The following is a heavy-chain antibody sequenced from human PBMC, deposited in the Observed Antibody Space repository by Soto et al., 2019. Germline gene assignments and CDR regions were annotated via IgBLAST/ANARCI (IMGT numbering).Heavy chain of an antibody. V-gene: IGHV3-23*01. J-gene: IGHJ3*02. Sequence: WWSLRLSCAVSGFTFSSYARSWVRQAPGKGLEWVSAISGSGGSTYYADSVKGRFIISRDNSKNTLYLQMNSLRAEDTAVYYCAKNLAYSSSWYSHPPIPNALDIWGQGTMVTVSS. CDR1: GFTFSSYA. CDR2: ISGSGGST. D-gene: IGHD6-13*01. CDR3: AKNLAYSSSWYSHPPIPNALDI.